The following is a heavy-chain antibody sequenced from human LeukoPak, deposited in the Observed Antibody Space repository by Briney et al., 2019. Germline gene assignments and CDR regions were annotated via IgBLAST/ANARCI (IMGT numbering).Heavy chain of an antibody. CDR3: ARDLYEFGELYYYYYYMDV. D-gene: IGHD3-10*01. J-gene: IGHJ6*03. CDR1: GFTLSSYS. V-gene: IGHV3-21*01. CDR2: ISSSSSYI. Sequence: GGSLRLSCAASGFTLSSYSMNWVRQAPGKGLEWVSSISSSSSYIYCADSVKGRFTISRDNAKNSLYLQMNSLRAEDTAVYYCARDLYEFGELYYYYYYMDVWGKGTTVTVSS.